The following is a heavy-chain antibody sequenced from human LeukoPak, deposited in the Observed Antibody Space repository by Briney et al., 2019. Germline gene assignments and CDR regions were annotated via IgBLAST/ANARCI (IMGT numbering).Heavy chain of an antibody. V-gene: IGHV4-59*01. CDR2: IYYSGST. CDR3: AREEGDGYKY. CDR1: GGSISSYY. J-gene: IGHJ4*02. Sequence: SETLSLTCTVSGGSISSYYWSWIRQPPGKGLEWIGYIYYSGSTNYNPSLKSRVTISVDTSKNQFSLKLSSVTAADTAVYYCAREEGDGYKYWGQGTLVTVSS. D-gene: IGHD5-24*01.